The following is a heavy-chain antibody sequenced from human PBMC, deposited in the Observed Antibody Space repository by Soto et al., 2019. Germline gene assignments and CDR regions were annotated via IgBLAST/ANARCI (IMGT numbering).Heavy chain of an antibody. J-gene: IGHJ5*02. CDR3: ARLRWETENNWFDP. CDR2: IYYSGNT. CDR1: GGSTSSDNY. D-gene: IGHD1-26*01. V-gene: IGHV4-30-4*01. Sequence: SETLSLTCTVSGGSTSSDNYWSWIRQPPGKGLEWIGHIYYSGNTDYNPSLNSRLTISIDTSTNRFSLNLTSVTAADTAVYFCARLRWETENNWFDPWGQGALVTVSS.